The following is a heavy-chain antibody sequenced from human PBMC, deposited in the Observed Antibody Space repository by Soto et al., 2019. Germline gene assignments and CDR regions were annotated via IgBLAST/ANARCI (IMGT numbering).Heavy chain of an antibody. CDR1: GYSFAGYW. Sequence: GESLKISCQGSGYSFAGYWITWVRQKPGKGLEWMGRIDPSDSQTYYSPSFRGHVTISVTKSITTVFLQWSSLRASDTAMYYCARQIYDSDTGPNFQYYFDSWGQGTPGTVS. D-gene: IGHD3-22*01. J-gene: IGHJ4*02. CDR2: IDPSDSQT. V-gene: IGHV5-10-1*01. CDR3: ARQIYDSDTGPNFQYYFDS.